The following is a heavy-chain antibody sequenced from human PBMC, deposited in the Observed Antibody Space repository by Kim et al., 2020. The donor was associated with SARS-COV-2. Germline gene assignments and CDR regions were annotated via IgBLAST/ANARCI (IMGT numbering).Heavy chain of an antibody. CDR1: GGSISSYY. CDR3: ARDQYYYDSSGQGYNWFDP. J-gene: IGHJ5*02. D-gene: IGHD3-22*01. CDR2: IYSSGST. V-gene: IGHV4-59*13. Sequence: SETLSLTCTVSGGSISSYYWSWIRQPPGKGLEWIGYIYSSGSTNYNPSLKSRVTISVDTSKNQFSLKLSSVTAADTAVYYCARDQYYYDSSGQGYNWFDPWGQGTLVTVSS.